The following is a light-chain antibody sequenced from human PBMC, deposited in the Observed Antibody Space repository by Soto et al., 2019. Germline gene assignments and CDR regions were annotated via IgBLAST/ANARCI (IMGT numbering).Light chain of an antibody. V-gene: IGLV2-14*01. CDR1: SRDVGAYNL. CDR3: GTWDSSVSAPYV. J-gene: IGLJ1*01. CDR2: EVR. Sequence: QSALTQPGSVSGSPGQSITISCSGTSRDVGAYNLVSWYQQRPGKAPKLLIYEVRNRPSGLSYRFSGSKSGNTASLTISSLLPEDEADYYCGTWDSSVSAPYVFGTGTKVTVL.